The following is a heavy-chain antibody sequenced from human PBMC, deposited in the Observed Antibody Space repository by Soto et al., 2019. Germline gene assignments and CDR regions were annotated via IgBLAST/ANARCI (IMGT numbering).Heavy chain of an antibody. V-gene: IGHV3-23*01. D-gene: IGHD2-15*01. CDR1: GFTFSTYG. CDR2: ISASDTTT. Sequence: EVQLLESGGGLVQPGGSLRLSRAASGFTFSTYGITWVRHSPGKGLEWVSSISASDTTTSYADSVKGRFTISRDNRKNTVYLQTDSLRVEDTAIYYCARCRGDDRYSPFDSWGQGTLVTVSS. J-gene: IGHJ5*01. CDR3: ARCRGDDRYSPFDS.